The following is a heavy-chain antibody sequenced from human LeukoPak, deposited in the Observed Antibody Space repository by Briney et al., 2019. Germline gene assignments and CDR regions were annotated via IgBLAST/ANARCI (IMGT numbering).Heavy chain of an antibody. V-gene: IGHV5-10-1*01. CDR1: GYSFTSYW. J-gene: IGHJ4*02. Sequence: GESLKISCKGSGYSFTSYWISWVRQMPGKGLGWMGRIDPSDSYTNYSPSFQGHVTISADKSISTAYLQWSSLKASDTAMYYCARIFTYHSRYYDILTGYHDYWGQGTLVTVSS. D-gene: IGHD3-9*01. CDR3: ARIFTYHSRYYDILTGYHDY. CDR2: IDPSDSYT.